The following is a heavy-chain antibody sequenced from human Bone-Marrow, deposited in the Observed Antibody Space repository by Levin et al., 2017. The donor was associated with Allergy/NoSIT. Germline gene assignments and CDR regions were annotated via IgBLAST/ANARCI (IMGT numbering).Heavy chain of an antibody. V-gene: IGHV1-69*13. Sequence: ASVKVSCKASGGTFSNYPITWVRQAPGQGLEWMGGIIPIFGTPNYALKFQGRVTITADESTSTAYMELRSLRSEDTAVYYCARGVAGRRPTNWFDPWGQGTLVTVSS. CDR1: GGTFSNYP. D-gene: IGHD6-6*01. CDR3: ARGVAGRRPTNWFDP. CDR2: IIPIFGTP. J-gene: IGHJ5*02.